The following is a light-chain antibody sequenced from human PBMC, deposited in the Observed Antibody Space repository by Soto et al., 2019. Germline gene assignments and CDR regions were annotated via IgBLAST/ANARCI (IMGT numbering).Light chain of an antibody. CDR3: QQRVNWPPT. Sequence: EVVMTQSPATLSVSPGERATLSCRANQTISSNLAWYQQKPGQAPRLLIYGASTRATGIPARFSGSGSGTEFTLTISSLQSEDFTVYYCQQRVNWPPTFGGGTKVEI. V-gene: IGKV3-15*01. CDR2: GAS. CDR1: QTISSN. J-gene: IGKJ4*01.